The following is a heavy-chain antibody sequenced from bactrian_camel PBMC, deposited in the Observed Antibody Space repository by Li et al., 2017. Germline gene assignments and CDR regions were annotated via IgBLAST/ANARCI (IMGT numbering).Heavy chain of an antibody. CDR3: AVSQVSVAYCSDFTLLNFGY. CDR1: GYTSKTYC. D-gene: IGHD2*01. J-gene: IGHJ6*01. CDR2: IESDGTT. V-gene: IGHV3S9*01. Sequence: HVQLVESGGGSVQTGGSLTLSCALSGYTSKTYCMGWFRQAPGRGREGVAAIESDGTTSLADSVKGRFTISQDKAKNTLSLQMHSLKPEDTAMYFCAVSQVSVAYCSDFTLLNFGYWGRGTQVTVS.